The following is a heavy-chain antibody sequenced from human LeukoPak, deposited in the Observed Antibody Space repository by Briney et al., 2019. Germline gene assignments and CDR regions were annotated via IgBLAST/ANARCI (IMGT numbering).Heavy chain of an antibody. CDR3: ARGLYYYDSSGYYFY. CDR1: GGSISSSSYY. J-gene: IGHJ4*02. D-gene: IGHD3-22*01. CDR2: INHSGST. V-gene: IGHV4-39*07. Sequence: SETLSLTCTVSGGSISSSSYYWSWIRQPPGKGLEWIGEINHSGSTNYNPSLKSRVTISVDTSKNQFSLKLSSVTAADTAVYYCARGLYYYDSSGYYFYWGQGTLVTVSS.